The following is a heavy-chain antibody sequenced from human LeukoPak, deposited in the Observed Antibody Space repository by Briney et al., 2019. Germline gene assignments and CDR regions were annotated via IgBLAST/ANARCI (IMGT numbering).Heavy chain of an antibody. V-gene: IGHV4-61*01. CDR2: IYYSGST. CDR3: ARGREWEPKVFDY. Sequence: SETLSLTCTVSGGSVSSGSYYWSWIRQPPGKGLEWIGYIYYSGSTNYNPSLKSRVTISVDTSKNQFSLKLSSVTAADTAVYYCARGREWEPKVFDYWGQGTLVTVSS. D-gene: IGHD1-26*01. J-gene: IGHJ4*02. CDR1: GGSVSSGSYY.